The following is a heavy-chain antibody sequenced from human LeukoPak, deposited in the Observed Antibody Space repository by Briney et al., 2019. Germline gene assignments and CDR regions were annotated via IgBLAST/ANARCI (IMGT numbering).Heavy chain of an antibody. D-gene: IGHD1-14*01. CDR3: AKRNYYFDY. J-gene: IGHJ4*02. CDR1: GFTFSSYE. CDR2: ISGSSSYI. V-gene: IGHV3-21*04. Sequence: GGSLRLSCAASGFTFSSYEMNWVRQAPGKGLEWVSSISGSSSYIYYADSVKGRFTISRDNSKNTLYLQMNSLRAEDTAVYYCAKRNYYFDYWGQGTLVTVSS.